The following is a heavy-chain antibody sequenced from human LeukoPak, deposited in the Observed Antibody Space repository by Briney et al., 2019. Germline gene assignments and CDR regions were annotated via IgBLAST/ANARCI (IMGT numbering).Heavy chain of an antibody. V-gene: IGHV4-59*08. CDR3: AGSYGDYVAWFDP. Sequence: SETLSLTCTVSGGSISSYYWSWIRQPPGKGLEWIGYIYYSGSTNYNPSLKSRVTISVDTSKNQFSLKLSSVTAADTAVYYCAGSYGDYVAWFDPWGQGTLVTISS. CDR2: IYYSGST. CDR1: GGSISSYY. D-gene: IGHD4-17*01. J-gene: IGHJ5*02.